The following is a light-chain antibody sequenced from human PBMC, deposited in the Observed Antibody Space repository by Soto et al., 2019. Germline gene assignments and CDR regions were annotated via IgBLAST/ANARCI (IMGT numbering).Light chain of an antibody. CDR1: QGISTL. CDR3: QHFKSFPIT. Sequence: ASQLTQSPSSLSASVGDRFTITCLAIQGISTLLAWYQQKPGKAPKVLIYESSLLQSGVPSRFRGSGSGTDFTLTISSLQPEDFETYYCQHFKSFPITFGQGTRLEIK. CDR2: ESS. J-gene: IGKJ5*01. V-gene: IGKV1-13*02.